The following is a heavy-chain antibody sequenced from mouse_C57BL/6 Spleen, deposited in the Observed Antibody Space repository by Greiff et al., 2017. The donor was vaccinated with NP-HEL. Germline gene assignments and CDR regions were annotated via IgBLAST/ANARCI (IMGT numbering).Heavy chain of an antibody. CDR3: ARPYYYGSSYAAMDY. J-gene: IGHJ4*01. CDR1: GFSLTSYG. D-gene: IGHD1-1*01. Sequence: VQGVESGPGLVQPSQSLSITCTVSGFSLTSYGVHWVRQSPGKGLEWLGVIWSGGSTDYNAAFISRLSISKDNSKSQVFFKMNSLQADDTAIYYCARPYYYGSSYAAMDYWGQGTSVTVSS. CDR2: IWSGGST. V-gene: IGHV2-2*01.